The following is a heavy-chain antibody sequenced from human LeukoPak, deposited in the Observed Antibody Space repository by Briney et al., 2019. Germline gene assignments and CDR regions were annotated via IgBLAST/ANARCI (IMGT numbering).Heavy chain of an antibody. Sequence: GGSLRVSCAASGFTFSSYAMHWVRQAPGKGLEYVSAISSNGGSTYYANSVKGRFTISRDNSKNTLYLQMGSLRAEDMAVYYCARDAVAGPFDYWGQGTLVTVSS. CDR2: ISSNGGST. CDR1: GFTFSSYA. V-gene: IGHV3-64*01. CDR3: ARDAVAGPFDY. J-gene: IGHJ4*02. D-gene: IGHD6-19*01.